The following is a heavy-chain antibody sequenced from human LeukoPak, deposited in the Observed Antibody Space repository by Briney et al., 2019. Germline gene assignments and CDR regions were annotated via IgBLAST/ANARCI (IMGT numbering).Heavy chain of an antibody. CDR2: IYYSGST. CDR1: GGSISSGGYY. Sequence: PSQTLSLTCTVSGGSISSGGYYWSWLRQHPGKGLEWIGYIYYSGSTNYNPSLKSRVTISVDTSKNQFSLKLSSVTAADTAVYYCARSPYYDILTGYYKLNWYFDLWGRGTLVTVSS. J-gene: IGHJ2*01. V-gene: IGHV4-31*03. D-gene: IGHD3-9*01. CDR3: ARSPYYDILTGYYKLNWYFDL.